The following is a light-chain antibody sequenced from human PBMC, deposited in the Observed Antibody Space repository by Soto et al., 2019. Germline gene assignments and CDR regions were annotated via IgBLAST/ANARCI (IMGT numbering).Light chain of an antibody. J-gene: IGKJ2*01. V-gene: IGKV2-30*01. CDR3: MQGTHWPYT. CDR2: KVS. Sequence: DVVMTQSPLSLPVTLGQPASISCRSSQSLVYSDGDMYLNWFQQRPGQSPRRLIYKVSDRDSGVPDRFSGSGSGTDFTLKISRVEAEDVGVYYCMQGTHWPYTFGQGTNLEIK. CDR1: QSLVYSDGDMY.